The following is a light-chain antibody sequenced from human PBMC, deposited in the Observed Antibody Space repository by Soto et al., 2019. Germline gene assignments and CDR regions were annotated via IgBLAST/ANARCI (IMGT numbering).Light chain of an antibody. CDR3: QQRSNWPPLT. Sequence: EIVLTQSPATLSLSPGERATFSCRASQSVSSDLVWYQHKPGQAPRLLIYDASNRATGIPARFSGSVSGTDFTLTISSLEPEDFAVYYCQQRSNWPPLTFGGGTKVEIK. CDR1: QSVSSD. J-gene: IGKJ4*01. V-gene: IGKV3-11*01. CDR2: DAS.